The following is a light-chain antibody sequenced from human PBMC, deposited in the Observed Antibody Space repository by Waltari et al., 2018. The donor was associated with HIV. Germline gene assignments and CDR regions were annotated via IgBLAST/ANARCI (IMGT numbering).Light chain of an antibody. Sequence: QSVLTQPPSVSGAPGQRVTISCTGNSSNIGASYDVHWYQQIPGTAPKLLIYDNTNRPSGVPDRFSGSKSGTSASLAITGLQTEDEADYYCQSYDNSLSGYVFGTGTKVTVL. J-gene: IGLJ1*01. CDR2: DNT. V-gene: IGLV1-40*01. CDR1: SSNIGASYD. CDR3: QSYDNSLSGYV.